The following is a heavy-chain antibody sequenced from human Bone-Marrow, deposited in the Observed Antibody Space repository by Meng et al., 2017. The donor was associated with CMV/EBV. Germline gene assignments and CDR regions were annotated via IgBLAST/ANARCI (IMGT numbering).Heavy chain of an antibody. CDR1: GFTFSSYG. V-gene: IGHV3-30*02. Sequence: GESLKISCAASGFTFSSYGMHWVRQAPGKGLEWVVFIRYDGSNKYYADSVKGRFTISRDNSKNTLYLQMNSLRAEDTAVYYCAKDPVVPAARGSNWFDPWGQGTLVTVSS. CDR3: AKDPVVPAARGSNWFDP. D-gene: IGHD2-2*01. CDR2: IRYDGSNK. J-gene: IGHJ5*02.